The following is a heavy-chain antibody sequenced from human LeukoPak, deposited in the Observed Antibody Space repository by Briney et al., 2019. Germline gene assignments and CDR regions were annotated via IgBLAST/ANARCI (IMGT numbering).Heavy chain of an antibody. CDR2: ISSNGGST. D-gene: IGHD3-10*01. CDR1: GFTFSSYA. J-gene: IGHJ6*02. CDR3: ARSSGSYYNQDYYYYYGMDV. V-gene: IGHV3-64*01. Sequence: GGSLRLSCAASGFTFSSYAMHWVRQAPGKGLEYVSAISSNGGSTYYANSVKGRFTISRDNSKNTLYLQMGSLRAEDMAVYYCARSSGSYYNQDYYYYYGMDVWGQGTTVTVSS.